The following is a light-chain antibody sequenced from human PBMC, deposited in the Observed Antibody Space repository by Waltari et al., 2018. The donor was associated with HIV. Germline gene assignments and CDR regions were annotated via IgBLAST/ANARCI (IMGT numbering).Light chain of an antibody. CDR1: TSNIGSNS. CDR2: TNN. Sequence: QSVVTQPPSASGTPGQRITIPCSGSTSNIGSNSVTWYQHLPGTAPKFLIYTNNQRPSGVPDRFSGSKSGTSASLAISGIQSEDEADYYCAAWDNSLNAYVFGTGTKVTVL. V-gene: IGLV1-44*01. J-gene: IGLJ1*01. CDR3: AAWDNSLNAYV.